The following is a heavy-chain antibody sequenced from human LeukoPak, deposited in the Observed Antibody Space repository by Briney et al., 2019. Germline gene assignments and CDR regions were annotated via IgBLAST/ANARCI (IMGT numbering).Heavy chain of an antibody. D-gene: IGHD2-15*01. CDR1: GGSISSYY. J-gene: IGHJ6*02. CDR2: IYYSGST. Sequence: SETLSLTCTVSGGSISSYYWSWIRQPPGKGLEWIGYIYYSGSTNYNPSLKSRVTISVDTSKNQFSLKLSSVTAADTAVYYCARNSVVVVAAHYYYGMDVWGQGTTVTASS. V-gene: IGHV4-59*08. CDR3: ARNSVVVVAAHYYYGMDV.